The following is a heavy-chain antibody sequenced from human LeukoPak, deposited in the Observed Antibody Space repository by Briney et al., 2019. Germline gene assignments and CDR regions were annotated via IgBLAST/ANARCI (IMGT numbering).Heavy chain of an antibody. J-gene: IGHJ4*02. CDR2: IIPIFGTA. CDR1: GGTFSSYA. Sequence: SVKVSCKASGGTFSSYAISWVRQAPGQGLEWMGGIIPIFGTANYAQKFQGRVTITADESTSTAYMEMSSLRSEDTAVYYCAVWFGELGYFDYWGQGTLVTVSS. CDR3: AVWFGELGYFDY. V-gene: IGHV1-69*01. D-gene: IGHD3-10*01.